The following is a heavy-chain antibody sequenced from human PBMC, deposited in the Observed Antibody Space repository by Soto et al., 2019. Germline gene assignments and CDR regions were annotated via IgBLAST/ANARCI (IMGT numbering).Heavy chain of an antibody. D-gene: IGHD3-3*01. CDR2: ISAYNGNT. CDR1: GYTFTSYG. V-gene: IGHV1-18*04. J-gene: IGHJ6*02. Sequence: GASVKVSCKASGYTFTSYGISWVRQAPGQGLEWMGWISAYNGNTNYAQKLQGRVTMTTDTSTSTAYMELRSLRSDDTAVYYCARSPPGYVGWLPPHYYGMDVWGQGTTVTVSS. CDR3: ARSPPGYVGWLPPHYYGMDV.